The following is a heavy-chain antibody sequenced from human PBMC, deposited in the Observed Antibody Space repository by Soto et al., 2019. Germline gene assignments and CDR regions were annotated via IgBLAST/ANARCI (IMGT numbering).Heavy chain of an antibody. J-gene: IGHJ4*02. CDR1: GFTFSSYA. D-gene: IGHD2-2*01. Sequence: GGSLRLSCAASGFTFSSYAMSWVRQAPGKGLEWVSAISGSGGSTYYADSVKGRFTISRDNSKNTLYLQMNSLRAEDTAVYYCAEIRGYCSSTSCYDDYWGQGTLVTVSS. V-gene: IGHV3-23*01. CDR3: AEIRGYCSSTSCYDDY. CDR2: ISGSGGST.